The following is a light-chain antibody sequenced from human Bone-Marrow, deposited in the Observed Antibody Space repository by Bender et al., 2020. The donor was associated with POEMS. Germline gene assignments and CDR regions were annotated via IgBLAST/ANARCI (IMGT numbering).Light chain of an antibody. Sequence: QSALSQPRSVSESPGQSVTISCTGASSDVYSYNYVSWYQQHSGKAPKLIIYDVNKRPSGVPDRFSGSKSGKEASLTISGLQAEDEADYYCCSYAGDYSVIFGGGTKLTVL. CDR3: CSYAGDYSVI. V-gene: IGLV2-11*01. J-gene: IGLJ2*01. CDR2: DVN. CDR1: SSDVYSYNY.